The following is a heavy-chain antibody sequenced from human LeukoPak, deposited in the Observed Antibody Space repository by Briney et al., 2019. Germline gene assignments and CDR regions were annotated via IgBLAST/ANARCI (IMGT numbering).Heavy chain of an antibody. D-gene: IGHD5-24*01. CDR3: VNGYNYNAVDY. CDR2: IYYSGST. CDR1: GGSISSSSYY. V-gene: IGHV4-39*01. J-gene: IGHJ4*02. Sequence: SETLSLTCTVSGGSISSSSYYWGWLRQPPGQGLEWLGSIYYSGSTYYYPSLKSRVTISVDTSKNQFSLKLSSVTAANMAVYYCVNGYNYNAVDYWGQGTVVPVSS.